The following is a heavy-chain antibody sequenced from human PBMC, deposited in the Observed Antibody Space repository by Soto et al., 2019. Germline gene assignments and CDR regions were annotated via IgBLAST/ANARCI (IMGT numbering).Heavy chain of an antibody. CDR2: IFSSGST. CDR3: ARGGGSGGSRLDY. V-gene: IGHV4-4*07. J-gene: IGHJ4*02. D-gene: IGHD2-15*01. CDR1: GGFISSYY. Sequence: PSETLSLTCNVSGGFISSYYWSWIRQSAGQRLEWIGRIFSSGSTNYNPSLKSRVAMSVDTSTRQLSLKVTSVTAADTAVYYCARGGGSGGSRLDYWGQGILVTVSS.